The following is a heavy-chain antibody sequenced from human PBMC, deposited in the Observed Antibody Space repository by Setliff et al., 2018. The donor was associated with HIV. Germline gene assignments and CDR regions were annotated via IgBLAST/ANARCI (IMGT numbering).Heavy chain of an antibody. CDR3: ATARVPAAMLHLTNWFDP. Sequence: GASVKVSCKASGYTFTSYGISWVRQAPGQGLEWMGWISAYNGNTNYAQKLQGRVTMTTDTSTDTAYMELSSLRSEDTAVYYCATARVPAAMLHLTNWFDPWGQGTLVTVSS. J-gene: IGHJ5*02. CDR2: ISAYNGNT. V-gene: IGHV1-18*01. CDR1: GYTFTSYG. D-gene: IGHD2-2*01.